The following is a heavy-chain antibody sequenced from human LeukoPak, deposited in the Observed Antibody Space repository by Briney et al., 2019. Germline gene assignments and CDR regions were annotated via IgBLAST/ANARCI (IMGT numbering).Heavy chain of an antibody. CDR2: IYPGDSDT. Sequence: SSSSYYWGWIRQPPGKGLEWMGIIYPGDSDTRYSPSFQGQVTISADKSISTAYLQWSSLKASDTAMYYCARLDSSSAGNWFDPWGQGTLVTVSS. D-gene: IGHD6-6*01. V-gene: IGHV5-51*01. CDR3: ARLDSSSAGNWFDP. CDR1: SSSSYY. J-gene: IGHJ5*02.